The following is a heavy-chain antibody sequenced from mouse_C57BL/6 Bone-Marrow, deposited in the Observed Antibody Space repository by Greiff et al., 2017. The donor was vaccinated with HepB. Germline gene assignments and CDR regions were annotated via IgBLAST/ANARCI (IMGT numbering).Heavy chain of an antibody. CDR2: ISYDGSN. V-gene: IGHV3-6*01. D-gene: IGHD2-4*01. J-gene: IGHJ3*01. CDR3: ARGDYDYDRGGFAY. Sequence: VQLQQSGPGLVKPSQSLSLTCSVTGYSITSGYYWNWIRQFPGNKLEWMGYISYDGSNNYNPSLKNRISITRDTSKNQFFLKLNSVTTEDTATYYCARGDYDYDRGGFAYWGQGTLVTVSA. CDR1: GYSITSGYY.